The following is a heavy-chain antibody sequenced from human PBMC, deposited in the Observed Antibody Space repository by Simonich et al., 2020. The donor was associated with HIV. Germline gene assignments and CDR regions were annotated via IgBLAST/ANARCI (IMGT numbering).Heavy chain of an antibody. CDR3: ARHMCSVISCSEGYNWFDP. CDR1: GRSFMAYY. Sequence: QVQLQQWGAGLLKPSETLSLTCAVYGRSFMAYYWSWIRQPPGKGLEWIGEVNHRGSTTNNASLQSRVTISIDTSKNQFSLKLSSVTAADTAVYYCARHMCSVISCSEGYNWFDPWGQGTLVTVSS. D-gene: IGHD2-2*01. CDR2: VNHRGST. J-gene: IGHJ5*02. V-gene: IGHV4-34*01.